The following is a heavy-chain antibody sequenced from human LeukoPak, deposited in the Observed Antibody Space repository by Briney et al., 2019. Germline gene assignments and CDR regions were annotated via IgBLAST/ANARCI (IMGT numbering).Heavy chain of an antibody. Sequence: PSETLSLTCTVSGGSIGSYYWSWIRQPPGKGLEWIGYIYYSGSTYYNPSLKSRVTISVDTSKNQFSLKLSSVTAADTAVYYCASFPRIVATQNFDYWGQGTLVTVSS. CDR1: GGSIGSYY. CDR3: ASFPRIVATQNFDY. J-gene: IGHJ4*02. D-gene: IGHD5-12*01. V-gene: IGHV4-59*06. CDR2: IYYSGST.